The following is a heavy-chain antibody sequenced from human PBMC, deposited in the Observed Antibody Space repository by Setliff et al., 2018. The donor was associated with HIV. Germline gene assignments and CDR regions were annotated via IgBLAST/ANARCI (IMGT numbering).Heavy chain of an antibody. CDR3: ARQGYYYDSSGYYSVYYFDY. D-gene: IGHD3-22*01. CDR2: ISSSSSTI. Sequence: GGSLRLSCAASGFTFSSYSMNWVRQAPGKGLEWVSYISSSSSTIYYADSVKGRFTISRDNAKNSLYLQMNSLRAEDTAVYYCARQGYYYDSSGYYSVYYFDYWGQGTLVTVS. CDR1: GFTFSSYS. J-gene: IGHJ4*02. V-gene: IGHV3-48*04.